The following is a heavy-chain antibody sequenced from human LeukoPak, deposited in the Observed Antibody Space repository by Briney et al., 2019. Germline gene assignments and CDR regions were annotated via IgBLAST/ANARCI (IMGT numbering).Heavy chain of an antibody. CDR2: IHYSGST. CDR1: GGSISSSDYY. J-gene: IGHJ4*02. CDR3: ASKRSGYYSGFFDY. D-gene: IGHD3-22*01. V-gene: IGHV4-39*01. Sequence: SQTLSLTCTVSGGSISSSDYYWGWIRQPPGRGLEWIGSIHYSGSTYYSPSLKSRVTISVDTSKNQFSLKLNSLTAADTAVYYCASKRSGYYSGFFDYWGQGTLVTVSS.